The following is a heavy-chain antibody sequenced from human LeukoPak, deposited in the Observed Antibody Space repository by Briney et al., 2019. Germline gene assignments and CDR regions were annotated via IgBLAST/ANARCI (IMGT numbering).Heavy chain of an antibody. CDR3: AKGYDYVWGSYRYYFDY. J-gene: IGHJ4*02. D-gene: IGHD3-16*02. V-gene: IGHV3-23*01. CDR2: ISGSGGST. Sequence: GGSLRLSCAASGFTFSTYWMSWVRQAPGKGLEWVSAISGSGGSTYYADSVKGRFTISRDNSKNTLYLQMNSLRAEDTAVYYCAKGYDYVWGSYRYYFDYWGQGTLVTVSS. CDR1: GFTFSTYW.